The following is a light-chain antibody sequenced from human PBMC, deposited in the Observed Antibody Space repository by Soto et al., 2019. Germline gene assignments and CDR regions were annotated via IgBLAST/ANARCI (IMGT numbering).Light chain of an antibody. V-gene: IGKV1-33*01. J-gene: IGKJ2*01. Sequence: DIQMTQSPSSLSASVGDRVTITCQASQNIRNYLNWYQHKLGKAPRLLISDASHLEPGVPSSFSATGSGTDFTLTISDLQPGGRATYFCQQYDELPYTFGGGTRLEI. CDR1: QNIRNY. CDR2: DAS. CDR3: QQYDELPYT.